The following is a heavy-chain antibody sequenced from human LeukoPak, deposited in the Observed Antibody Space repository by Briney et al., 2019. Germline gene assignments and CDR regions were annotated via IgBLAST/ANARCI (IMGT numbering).Heavy chain of an antibody. V-gene: IGHV1-46*01. Sequence: VASVKVSCKASGYTFTSYHLHWVRQAPGQGLEWMGIINPSGGSPNYAQKFQGRVTMTRDMSTSTVNMELSSLRSEDTAVYYCARAQGSYHHYYMDVWGKGTTVTVSS. D-gene: IGHD1-26*01. J-gene: IGHJ6*03. CDR3: ARAQGSYHHYYMDV. CDR2: INPSGGSP. CDR1: GYTFTSYH.